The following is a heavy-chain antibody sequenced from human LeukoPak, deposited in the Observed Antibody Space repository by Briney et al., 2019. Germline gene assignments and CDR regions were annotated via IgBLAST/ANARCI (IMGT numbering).Heavy chain of an antibody. D-gene: IGHD6-6*01. J-gene: IGHJ6*03. CDR2: IYYSGST. CDR1: GVSISSSSYY. Sequence: SETLSLTCTVSGVSISSSSYYWGWIRQPPGKGLEWIGSIYYSGSTYYNPSLKSRVTISVDTSKNQFSLKLSSVTAADTAVYYCARMRDIRIAARKYYYYYYMDVWGKGTTVTVSS. CDR3: ARMRDIRIAARKYYYYYYMDV. V-gene: IGHV4-39*01.